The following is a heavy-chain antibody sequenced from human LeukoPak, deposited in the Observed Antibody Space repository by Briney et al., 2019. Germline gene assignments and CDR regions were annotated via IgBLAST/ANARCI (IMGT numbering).Heavy chain of an antibody. D-gene: IGHD6-13*01. Sequence: GGSLRLSCAASGFTFSNYAMSWVRQAPGKGLEWVSVIDGSGGNTYYADSVKGRFTISRDSSKNTLYLQMNSLRVEDTAVYYCAKVGSSWFPVVYFDYWGQGTLVTVSS. CDR1: GFTFSNYA. CDR2: IDGSGGNT. V-gene: IGHV3-23*01. J-gene: IGHJ4*02. CDR3: AKVGSSWFPVVYFDY.